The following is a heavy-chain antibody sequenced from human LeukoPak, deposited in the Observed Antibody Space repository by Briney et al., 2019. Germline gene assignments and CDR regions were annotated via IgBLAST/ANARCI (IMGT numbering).Heavy chain of an antibody. CDR1: GGSFSGYY. CDR2: INHSGST. V-gene: IGHV4-34*01. CDR3: ARGGPRYCSGGSCYFGY. Sequence: SETLSPTCAVYGGSFSGYYWSWIRQPPGKGLEWIGEINHSGSTNYNPSLKSRVTISVDTSKNQFSLKLSSVTAADTAVYYRARGGPRYCSGGSCYFGYWGQGTLVTVSS. D-gene: IGHD2-15*01. J-gene: IGHJ4*02.